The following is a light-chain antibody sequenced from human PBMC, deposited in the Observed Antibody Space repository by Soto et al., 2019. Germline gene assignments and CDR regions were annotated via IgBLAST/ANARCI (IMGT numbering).Light chain of an antibody. Sequence: DIQMTQSPSSVSASVGDSASITCRASQGISNWLAWYQQKPGRAPKLLIYAASSLQSGVSSRFSGSGSGTDFTLTISSLQPEDFATYYCQQGNSFPFTFGPGTKVDIK. V-gene: IGKV1D-12*01. CDR1: QGISNW. CDR2: AAS. J-gene: IGKJ3*01. CDR3: QQGNSFPFT.